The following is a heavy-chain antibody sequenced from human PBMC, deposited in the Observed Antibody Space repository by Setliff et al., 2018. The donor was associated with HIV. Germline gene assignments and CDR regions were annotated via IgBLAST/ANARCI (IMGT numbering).Heavy chain of an antibody. D-gene: IGHD1-26*01. CDR2: IAFDGSNK. V-gene: IGHV3-30*04. CDR1: GFTFSSYP. CDR3: AREGSYYGGQ. Sequence: GGSLRLSCAASGFTFSSYPIHWVRQAPGKGLEWVAVIAFDGSNKHYADSVKGRFTISRDNWKNTAYLQMNSLRTEDTAVYYCAREGSYYGGQWGQGTLVTVSS. J-gene: IGHJ4*02.